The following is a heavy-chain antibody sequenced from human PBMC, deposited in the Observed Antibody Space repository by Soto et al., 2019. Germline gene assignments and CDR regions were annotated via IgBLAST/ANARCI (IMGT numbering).Heavy chain of an antibody. Sequence: SETLSLTCTVSGGPISSYYWSWIRQPPGKGLEWIGYIYYSGSTNYNPSLKSRVTISVDTSKNQFSLKLSSVTAADTAVYYCARGRKGGITGTVGHFDYWGQGTLVTVSS. CDR1: GGPISSYY. CDR2: IYYSGST. D-gene: IGHD1-20*01. CDR3: ARGRKGGITGTVGHFDY. J-gene: IGHJ4*02. V-gene: IGHV4-59*01.